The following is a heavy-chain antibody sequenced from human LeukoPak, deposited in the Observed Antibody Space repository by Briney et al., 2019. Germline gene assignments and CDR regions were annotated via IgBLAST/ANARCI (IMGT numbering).Heavy chain of an antibody. D-gene: IGHD2-2*02. CDR3: AKDRDSNSWYRPGFDY. J-gene: IGHJ4*02. Sequence: GGSLRLSCAASGFTFSSYAMSWVRQAPGKGLEWVAAISGSGGSTYYADSVKGRFTISRDNSKNTLYLQMDSLRAEDTAVYYCAKDRDSNSWYRPGFDYWGQGTLVTVSS. CDR2: ISGSGGST. CDR1: GFTFSSYA. V-gene: IGHV3-23*01.